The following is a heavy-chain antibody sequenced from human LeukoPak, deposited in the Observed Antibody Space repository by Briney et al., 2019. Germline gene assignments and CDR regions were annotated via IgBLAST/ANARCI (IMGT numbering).Heavy chain of an antibody. CDR2: INHSGST. CDR1: GGSFSDYY. J-gene: IGHJ3*02. Sequence: SETLSLTCAVYGGSFSDYYWSWIRQSPGKGLEWIGEINHSGSTNYNPSLKSRVTMSVDTSKNQFSLKLSSVTAADTAVYYCARGAAFDIWGQGTMVTVSS. V-gene: IGHV4-34*01. CDR3: ARGAAFDI.